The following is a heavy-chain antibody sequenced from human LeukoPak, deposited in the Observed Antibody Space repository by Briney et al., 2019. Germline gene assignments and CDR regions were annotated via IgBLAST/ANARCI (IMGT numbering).Heavy chain of an antibody. J-gene: IGHJ5*02. V-gene: IGHV3-23*01. CDR2: ISGSGGDI. CDR1: GFTFSDYA. D-gene: IGHD6-19*01. CDR3: AKLPTTGWYAGGNWFDP. Sequence: GGSLRLSCAASGFTFSDYAMTWVRQAPGKGLEWVSLISGSGGDIRYADSVRGRFSISRDNSKNTLYLQMNSLRAEDRAVFYCAKLPTTGWYAGGNWFDPWGQGTLVTVSS.